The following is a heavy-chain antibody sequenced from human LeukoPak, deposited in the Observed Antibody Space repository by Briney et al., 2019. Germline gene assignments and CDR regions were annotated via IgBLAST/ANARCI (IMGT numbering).Heavy chain of an antibody. CDR2: IYSGGST. J-gene: IGHJ6*02. Sequence: GGSLRLSCAASGFTVSSNYISWVRQAPGKGLEWVSVIYSGGSTYYADSVKGRFTISRDNSKNTLYLQMNSLRAEDTAVYYCASIDYYGSGSYYYYYYGMDVWGQGTTVTVSS. D-gene: IGHD3-10*01. CDR1: GFTVSSNY. CDR3: ASIDYYGSGSYYYYYYGMDV. V-gene: IGHV3-66*01.